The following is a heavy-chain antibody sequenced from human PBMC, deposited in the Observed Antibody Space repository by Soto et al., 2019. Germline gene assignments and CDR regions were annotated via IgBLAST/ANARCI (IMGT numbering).Heavy chain of an antibody. V-gene: IGHV5-51*01. Sequence: GESLKISCNGSGCSFTSYWIGWVRQMPGKGLEWMGIIYPGDSDTRYSPSFQGQVTISADKSISTAYLQLSSLKASDTAMYYCARHGQSNYMDTWGKGTTVTVSS. J-gene: IGHJ6*03. CDR3: ARHGQSNYMDT. CDR1: GCSFTSYW. CDR2: IYPGDSDT.